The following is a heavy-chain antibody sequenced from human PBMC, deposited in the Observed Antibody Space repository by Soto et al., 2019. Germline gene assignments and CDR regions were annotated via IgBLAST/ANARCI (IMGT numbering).Heavy chain of an antibody. V-gene: IGHV4-59*12. CDR3: ARDGGTRDAFDI. Sequence: SETLSLTCTVSGGSISSYYWSWIRQPPGKGLEWIGYIYYSGSTNYNPSLKSRVTISVDTSKNQFSLKLSSVTAADTAVYYCARDGGTRDAFDIWGQGTMVTVSS. J-gene: IGHJ3*02. CDR1: GGSISSYY. CDR2: IYYSGST. D-gene: IGHD3-16*01.